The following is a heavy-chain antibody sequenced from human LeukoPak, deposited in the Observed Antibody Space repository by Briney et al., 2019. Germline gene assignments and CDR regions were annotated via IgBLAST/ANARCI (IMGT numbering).Heavy chain of an antibody. Sequence: PSETLSLTCTVSGGSISSYYWSWIRQPAEKGLEWLGRIYTSGNTNYNPSLKSRVTMSVDTSKNQFSLKLSSVTAADTAVYYCARAPEFSSGWLLDYWGQGTLVTVSS. CDR1: GGSISSYY. CDR2: IYTSGNT. CDR3: ARAPEFSSGWLLDY. V-gene: IGHV4-4*07. D-gene: IGHD6-19*01. J-gene: IGHJ4*02.